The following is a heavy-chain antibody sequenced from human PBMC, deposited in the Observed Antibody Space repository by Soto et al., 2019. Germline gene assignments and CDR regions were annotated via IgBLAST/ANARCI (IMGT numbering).Heavy chain of an antibody. Sequence: GGSLRLSCAASGFTFSSYWMSWVRQAPGKGLEWVANIKQDGSEKYYVDSVKGRFTISRDNAKNLLYLQMDSLRAEDTAVYYCAKLAAADQLYYYYYGMDVWGQGTTVTVSS. J-gene: IGHJ6*02. CDR2: IKQDGSEK. CDR1: GFTFSSYW. CDR3: AKLAAADQLYYYYYGMDV. V-gene: IGHV3-7*05. D-gene: IGHD6-13*01.